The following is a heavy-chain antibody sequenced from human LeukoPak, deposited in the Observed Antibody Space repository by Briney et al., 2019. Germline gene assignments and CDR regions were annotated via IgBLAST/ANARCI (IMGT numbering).Heavy chain of an antibody. CDR2: INHSGST. D-gene: IGHD5-12*01. Sequence: PSETLSLTCTVSGGSISSSSYYWGWIRQPPGKGLEWIGEINHSGSTNYNPSLKSRVTISVDTSKNQFSLKLSSVTAADTAVYYCARHDSVPFIVATRGGLDYWGQGTLVTVSS. CDR1: GGSISSSSYY. CDR3: ARHDSVPFIVATRGGLDY. V-gene: IGHV4-39*01. J-gene: IGHJ4*02.